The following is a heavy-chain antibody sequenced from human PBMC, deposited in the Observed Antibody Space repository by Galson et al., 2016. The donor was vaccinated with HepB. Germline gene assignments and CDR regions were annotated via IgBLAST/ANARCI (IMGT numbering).Heavy chain of an antibody. D-gene: IGHD6-19*01. CDR1: GFTFSNYA. CDR3: ARIRVDRYSGWSGGAFDV. CDR2: ISYDGSDK. V-gene: IGHV3-30-3*01. J-gene: IGHJ3*01. Sequence: SLRLSCAASGFTFSNYAVHWVRQAPGKGLEWVAVISYDGSDKYYADSVKGRFTISRDNSKNTLYLQMNSLSPEDTAVYYCARIRVDRYSGWSGGAFDVWGQGTMVTVSS.